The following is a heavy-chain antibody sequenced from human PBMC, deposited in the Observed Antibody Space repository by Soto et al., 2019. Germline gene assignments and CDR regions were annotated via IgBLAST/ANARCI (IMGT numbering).Heavy chain of an antibody. Sequence: QVQLMQSGTEVKKPGASVTVSCKASGYTSADFGIRWVRQAPGHGREWMGWVSGNNGASNPAPKVQGRITMTLDTSTGVSYMALRSLRSDDTAIYYCVRDQKYFRVNGNWFDSWGQGTLVSVSS. J-gene: IGHJ5*01. V-gene: IGHV1-18*04. CDR1: GYTSADFG. D-gene: IGHD2-2*01. CDR3: VRDQKYFRVNGNWFDS. CDR2: VSGNNGAS.